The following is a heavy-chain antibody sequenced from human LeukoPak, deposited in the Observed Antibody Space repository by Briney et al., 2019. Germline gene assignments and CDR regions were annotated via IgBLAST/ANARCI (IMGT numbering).Heavy chain of an antibody. Sequence: SETLSLTCSVSGGSMTNTSNFWGWIRQSPGKGLEWIGNIYYNGNTWYSPSLKSRVTMSIDTSKNQFSLKLSSVTAADTAVYYCARDLVTVTKGFDIWGQGTMVSVSS. D-gene: IGHD4-17*01. CDR3: ARDLVTVTKGFDI. J-gene: IGHJ3*02. CDR2: IYYNGNT. V-gene: IGHV4-39*07. CDR1: GGSMTNTSNF.